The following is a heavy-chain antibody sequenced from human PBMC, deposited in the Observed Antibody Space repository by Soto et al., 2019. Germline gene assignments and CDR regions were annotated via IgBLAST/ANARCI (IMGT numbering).Heavy chain of an antibody. CDR3: ARSLRATSPLTF. D-gene: IGHD7-27*01. CDR1: GFTFTDYH. Sequence: VGSLRLSCEASGFTFTDYHMSWIRQAPGKGLEWVALISETGSHTAYAESVKGRFTISRDNAMPSVFLQMNSLRSDDTAVYFCARSLRATSPLTFWGQGTPVTVSS. J-gene: IGHJ4*02. CDR2: ISETGSHT. V-gene: IGHV3-11*06.